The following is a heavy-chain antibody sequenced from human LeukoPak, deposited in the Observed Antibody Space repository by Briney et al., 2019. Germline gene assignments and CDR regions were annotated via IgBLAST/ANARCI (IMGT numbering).Heavy chain of an antibody. V-gene: IGHV3-33*01. CDR3: ARDRPGGGINGMDV. CDR2: IWYDGSIK. CDR1: GFIFSNHG. Sequence: GGSLRPSCAASGFIFSNHGMHWVRQAPGKGLEWVAVIWYDGSIKYYADSVKGRFSTSRDNSKKTVDLQMNSLRVEDTAVYYCARDRPGGGINGMDVWGQGTTVTVSS. J-gene: IGHJ6*02. D-gene: IGHD3-16*01.